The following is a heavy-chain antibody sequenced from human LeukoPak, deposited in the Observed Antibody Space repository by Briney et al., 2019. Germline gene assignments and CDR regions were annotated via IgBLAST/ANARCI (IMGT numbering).Heavy chain of an antibody. D-gene: IGHD1-26*01. CDR3: ARHLGVVGATFDP. J-gene: IGHJ5*02. Sequence: SETLSLTCTVSGGSISSYYWSWIRQPPGEGLEWIGYIYTSGSTNYNPSLKSRVPISVDTSKNPFSLKLSSVTAADTAVYHCARHLGVVGATFDPWGQGTLVTVSS. CDR2: IYTSGST. CDR1: GGSISSYY. V-gene: IGHV4-4*09.